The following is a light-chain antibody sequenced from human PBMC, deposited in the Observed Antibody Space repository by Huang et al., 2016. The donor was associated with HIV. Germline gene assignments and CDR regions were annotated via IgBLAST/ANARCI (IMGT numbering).Light chain of an antibody. V-gene: IGKV3-20*01. J-gene: IGKJ1*01. CDR1: QSVSRSF. Sequence: EIVLTQSPGSLSLSPGERATLPCRASQSVSRSFLAWYQQKSGQAPRLLIHGASTRGTGIPDRVSGSGSGTDFTLTISRLEPEDFAVYYCQQYGSSSWAFGQGTKVEIK. CDR2: GAS. CDR3: QQYGSSSWA.